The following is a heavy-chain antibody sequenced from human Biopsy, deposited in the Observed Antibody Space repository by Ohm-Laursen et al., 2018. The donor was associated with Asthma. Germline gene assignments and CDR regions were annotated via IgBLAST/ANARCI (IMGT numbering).Heavy chain of an antibody. D-gene: IGHD2-8*01. Sequence: TPSLTCTVSGGSLSSGPYYWSWVRQHPGKGLEWIGHINYSGSTFYSPSLESRVTVSVDTSKNQFSLKLSSVTAADTAVYYCARDLSGYCTSSACYGFDSWGQGTLVTVSS. CDR1: GGSLSSGPYY. J-gene: IGHJ5*01. CDR2: INYSGST. V-gene: IGHV4-31*03. CDR3: ARDLSGYCTSSACYGFDS.